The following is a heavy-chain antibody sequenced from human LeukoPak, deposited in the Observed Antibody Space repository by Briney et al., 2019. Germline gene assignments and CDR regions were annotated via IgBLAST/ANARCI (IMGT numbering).Heavy chain of an antibody. CDR1: GFTFSSYA. CDR3: ARDRRTGGMTTVTSTLGY. J-gene: IGHJ4*02. V-gene: IGHV3-30*01. CDR2: ISYDGSNK. D-gene: IGHD4-17*01. Sequence: GGSLRLSCAASGFTFSSYAMHWVRQAPGKGLEWVAVISYDGSNKYYADSVKGRFTISRDNSKNTLYLQMNSLRAEDTAVYYCARDRRTGGMTTVTSTLGYWGQGTLVTVSS.